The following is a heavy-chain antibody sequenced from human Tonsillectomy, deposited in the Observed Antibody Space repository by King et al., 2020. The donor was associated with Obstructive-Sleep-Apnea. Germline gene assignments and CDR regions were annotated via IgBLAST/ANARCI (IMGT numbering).Heavy chain of an antibody. D-gene: IGHD4-17*01. CDR3: ARSVPYGDYALDY. J-gene: IGHJ4*02. CDR1: GFTFSSYW. Sequence: VQLVESGGGLVQPGGSLRLSCAASGFTFSSYWMNWVRQAPGKGLEWVANIKQDGNEKYYVDSVQGRFSISRDNAKNSLYLQMNSLRAEDTAVYYCARSVPYGDYALDYWGQGTLVTVSS. CDR2: IKQDGNEK. V-gene: IGHV3-7*03.